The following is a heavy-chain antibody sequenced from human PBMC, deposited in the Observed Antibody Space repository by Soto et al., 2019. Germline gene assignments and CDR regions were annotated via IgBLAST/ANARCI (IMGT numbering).Heavy chain of an antibody. V-gene: IGHV4-4*02. CDR3: ARLNRDYYCSGMDV. CDR1: EGNSISRDV. J-gene: IGHJ6*02. CDR2: IDPTGIT. Sequence: VSEGNSISRDVWRRVQQIPGKGLEWIGTIDPTGITTYNPALESRVTILKDIYKNHLSLKLTSVTAADSAVYYCARLNRDYYCSGMDVWGHWATV.